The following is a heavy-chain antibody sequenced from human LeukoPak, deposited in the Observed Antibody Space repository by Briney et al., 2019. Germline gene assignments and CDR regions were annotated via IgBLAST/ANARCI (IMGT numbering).Heavy chain of an antibody. V-gene: IGHV4-59*01. CDR2: IYYSGST. Sequence: SETLSLTCTVSGGSISSYYWSWIRQPPGKGLEWIGYIYYSGSTNYNPSLKSRVTISVDTSKNQFSLKLSSVTAADTAVYYCARVKASTVDIDYWGQGTLVTVSS. J-gene: IGHJ4*02. D-gene: IGHD4-23*01. CDR3: ARVKASTVDIDY. CDR1: GGSISSYY.